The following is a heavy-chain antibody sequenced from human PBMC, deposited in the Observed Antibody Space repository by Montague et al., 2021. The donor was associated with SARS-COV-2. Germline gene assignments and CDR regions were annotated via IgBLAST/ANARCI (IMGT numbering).Heavy chain of an antibody. CDR1: GGSIRSDTSY. Sequence: TLSLTCTVSGGSIRSDTSYYNWFRQPDGKVLEWVGRIYGGGSASYNPSLKSRVIISVDTSKNEVSLKMSSVTAADSARYFCARENRGGDGQGYDFYFGRDVWGRGKRVTVSS. CDR2: IYGGGSA. D-gene: IGHD4-17*01. CDR3: ARENRGGDGQGYDFYFGRDV. V-gene: IGHV4-61*02. J-gene: IGHJ6*01.